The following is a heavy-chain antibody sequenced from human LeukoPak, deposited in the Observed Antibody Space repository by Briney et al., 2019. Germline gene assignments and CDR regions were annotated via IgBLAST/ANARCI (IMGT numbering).Heavy chain of an antibody. CDR1: GGSISTSGHY. V-gene: IGHV4-39*01. CDR3: ARQSTKYDSGWFFDN. J-gene: IGHJ4*02. Sequence: PSHTLSLTCTVSGGSISTSGHYWAWIRQPPGKGLEWVGSIYYSGGTYYNPSLRSRVTISIDTSNNKFSLKLSSVTAADTVVYYCARQSTKYDSGWFFDNWGQGTLVTVSS. D-gene: IGHD6-19*01. CDR2: IYYSGGT.